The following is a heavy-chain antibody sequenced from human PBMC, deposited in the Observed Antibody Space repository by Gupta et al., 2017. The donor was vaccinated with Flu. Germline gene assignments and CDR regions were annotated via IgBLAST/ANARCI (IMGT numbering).Heavy chain of an antibody. Sequence: QVQLVQSGAEVKQPGAAAKVSCMASVVTSTSYDIHWVRKATGQGLEWMGWMNPNSGNTGYAQKFQGRVTMTRNTSISTAYMELSSLRSEDTAVYYCARGRVRIWFDPWGQGTLVTVSS. V-gene: IGHV1-8*01. J-gene: IGHJ5*02. CDR3: ARGRVRIWFDP. CDR1: VVTSTSYD. CDR2: MNPNSGNT. D-gene: IGHD2-15*01.